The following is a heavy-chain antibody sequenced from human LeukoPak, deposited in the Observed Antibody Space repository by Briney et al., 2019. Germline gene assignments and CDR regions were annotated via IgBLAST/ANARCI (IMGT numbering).Heavy chain of an antibody. D-gene: IGHD2-2*02. Sequence: ASVKVFCKASGGTFSSYAISWVRQAPGQGLEWMGGIIPIVGTANYAQKFQGRVTITADESTSIAYMELSSLRSEDTAVYYCARERCSSTSCYIERGVSYHYYYGMDVWGQGTTVTVSS. J-gene: IGHJ6*02. CDR1: GGTFSSYA. CDR3: ARERCSSTSCYIERGVSYHYYYGMDV. CDR2: IIPIVGTA. V-gene: IGHV1-69*13.